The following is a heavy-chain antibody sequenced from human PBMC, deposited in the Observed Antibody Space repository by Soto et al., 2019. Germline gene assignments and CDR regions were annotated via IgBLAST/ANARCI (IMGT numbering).Heavy chain of an antibody. V-gene: IGHV4-4*07. D-gene: IGHD5-12*01. J-gene: IGHJ4*02. Sequence: ASETLSLTCTVSGGSINTFYWSWVRQPAGKGLEWIGRIFSSGSTSFNPSLESRVAMSVDTSKNHFSLNLSSVAAADMAVYYCAREGSYSAYNFAHGIQLWSFDFWGQGALVTVSS. CDR2: IFSSGST. CDR1: GGSINTFY. CDR3: AREGSYSAYNFAHGIQLWSFDF.